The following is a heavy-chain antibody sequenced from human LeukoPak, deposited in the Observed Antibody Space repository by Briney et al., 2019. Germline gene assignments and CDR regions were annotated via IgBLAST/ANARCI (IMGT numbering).Heavy chain of an antibody. CDR2: IYYSGST. D-gene: IGHD3-16*01. CDR3: ARVLDLSKRGLDAFDI. CDR1: GGSISSYY. J-gene: IGHJ3*02. Sequence: PSETLSLTCTVSGGSISSYYWSWIRQPPGKGLEWIGYIYYSGSTNYNPSLKSRVTISVDTSKKQFSLKLSSATAADTAVYYCARVLDLSKRGLDAFDIWGQGTMVTVSS. V-gene: IGHV4-59*01.